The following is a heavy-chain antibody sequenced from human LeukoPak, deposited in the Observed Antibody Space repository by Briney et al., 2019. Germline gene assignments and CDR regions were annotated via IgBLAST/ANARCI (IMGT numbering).Heavy chain of an antibody. CDR3: AKDGGPGRRAFDI. D-gene: IGHD3-10*01. V-gene: IGHV3-23*01. Sequence: GGSLRLSCAASGFTFRSFAMNWVRQAPGKGLERVSFISGNGDSTYYTDSMKGRFTVSRDNSKTTRYLKMSSMRIEDTGVSYCAKDGGPGRRAFDIWGQGTMVTVSS. CDR2: ISGNGDST. CDR1: GFTFRSFA. J-gene: IGHJ3*02.